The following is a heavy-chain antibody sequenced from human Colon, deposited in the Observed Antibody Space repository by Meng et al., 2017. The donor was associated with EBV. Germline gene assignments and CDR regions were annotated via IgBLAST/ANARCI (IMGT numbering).Heavy chain of an antibody. V-gene: IGHV4-59*08. CDR2: IYYSGST. CDR3: ARHFINWFDP. J-gene: IGHJ5*02. Sequence: QVQLHESCPGRVKPSEALSLTCTVSGCFIGSYYWSWIRQPPGKGLEWIGYIYYSGSTNYNPSLKSRVTISVDTSKNQFSLKLSSVTAADTAVYYCARHFINWFDPWGQGTLVTVSS. CDR1: GCFIGSYY.